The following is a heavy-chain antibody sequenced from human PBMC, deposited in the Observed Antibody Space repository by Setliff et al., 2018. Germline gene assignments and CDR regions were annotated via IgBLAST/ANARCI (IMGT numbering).Heavy chain of an antibody. V-gene: IGHV4-38-2*01. D-gene: IGHD3-22*01. J-gene: IGHJ3*02. CDR3: ARGKIRITMIVVPTGGAFDI. Sequence: PSETLSLTCAVSGYSISSGYYWGWIRQPPGKGLEWIGSIYHRGSTNYNPSLKSRVTISVDTSKNQFSLKLSSVTAADTAVYYCARGKIRITMIVVPTGGAFDIWGQGTMVTVSS. CDR2: IYHRGST. CDR1: GYSISSGYY.